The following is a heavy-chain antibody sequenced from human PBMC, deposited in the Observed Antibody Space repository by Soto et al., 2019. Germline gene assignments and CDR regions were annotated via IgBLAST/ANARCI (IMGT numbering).Heavy chain of an antibody. CDR3: ASGWYVNYFDY. Sequence: SETLSLTCTVSGGSISSYYWSWIRQPPGKGLEWIGYIYYSGSTNYNPSLKSRVTISVDTSKNQFSLKLSSVTAADTAVYYCASGWYVNYFDYWGQGTLVTVS. V-gene: IGHV4-59*01. CDR2: IYYSGST. CDR1: GGSISSYY. J-gene: IGHJ4*02. D-gene: IGHD6-19*01.